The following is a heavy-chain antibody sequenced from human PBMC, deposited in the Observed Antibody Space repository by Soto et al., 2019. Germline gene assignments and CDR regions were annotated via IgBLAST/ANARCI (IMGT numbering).Heavy chain of an antibody. Sequence: QVQLQQWGAGLLKPSETLSLTCAVSGGSFSGSYWSWIRQPPGKGLEWIGEINHSGSTNYNPSLKSRFTLLVDTSTNQFSLILTSVTAADTAVYYCARRYCSGGRCYSTPSRYYYLDVWGKGSTVTVSS. J-gene: IGHJ6*03. CDR2: INHSGST. CDR3: ARRYCSGGRCYSTPSRYYYLDV. V-gene: IGHV4-34*01. D-gene: IGHD2-15*01. CDR1: GGSFSGSY.